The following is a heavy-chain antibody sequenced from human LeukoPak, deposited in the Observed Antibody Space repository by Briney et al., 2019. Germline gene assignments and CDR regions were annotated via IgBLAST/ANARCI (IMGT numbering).Heavy chain of an antibody. J-gene: IGHJ4*02. CDR3: ARVGYCTSNSCYFRYFDY. CDR1: GGSISSYY. Sequence: PSETLSLTCTVSGGSISSYYWSWIRQPPGKGLEWIGYIYYSGSTYYNPSLKSRVTISVDTSKNQFSLKLSSVTAADTAVFYCARVGYCTSNSCYFRYFDYWGQGTLVTVSS. D-gene: IGHD2-2*01. V-gene: IGHV4-30-4*08. CDR2: IYYSGST.